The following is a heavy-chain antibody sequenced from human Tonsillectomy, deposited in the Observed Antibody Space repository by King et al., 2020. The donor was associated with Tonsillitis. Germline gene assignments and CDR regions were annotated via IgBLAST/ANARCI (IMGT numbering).Heavy chain of an antibody. Sequence: VQLQQWGAGLLKPSETLSLTCAVYGGSFRGYYWSWIRQPPGKGLEWIGEINHSGSTNYNPSLKSRVTISVDTSKNQFSLKLSSVTAADTAVYYCARASGADFDYWGQGTLVTVSS. V-gene: IGHV4-34*01. CDR2: INHSGST. J-gene: IGHJ4*02. CDR3: ARASGADFDY. D-gene: IGHD3-10*01. CDR1: GGSFRGYY.